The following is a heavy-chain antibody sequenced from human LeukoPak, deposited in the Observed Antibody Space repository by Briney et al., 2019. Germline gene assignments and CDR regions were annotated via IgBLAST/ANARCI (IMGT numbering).Heavy chain of an antibody. CDR1: GGSISSSSYY. J-gene: IGHJ4*02. Sequence: SETLSLTCTLSGGSISSSSYYWGWIRQPPGKGLEWIGSIYYSGSTYYNPTLKSRVDISVDTSNNQFSLKLSSVTAADTAVYYCARHPGGLLWFGELLSFDYWGQGTLVTVSS. CDR3: ARHPGGLLWFGELLSFDY. V-gene: IGHV4-39*01. CDR2: IYYSGST. D-gene: IGHD3-10*01.